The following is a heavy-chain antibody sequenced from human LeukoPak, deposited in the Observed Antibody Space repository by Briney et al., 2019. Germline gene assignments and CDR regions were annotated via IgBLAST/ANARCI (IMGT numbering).Heavy chain of an antibody. J-gene: IGHJ6*02. CDR2: IKQDGSEE. V-gene: IGHV3-7*01. D-gene: IGHD6-19*01. CDR1: GFTFSSYW. Sequence: GGSLRLSCAASGFTFSSYWMSWVRQAPGKGLEWVANIKQDGSEEYYVDSVKGRFTISRDNAKNSLYLQMNSLRAEDTAVYYCAREYSSGWDYYYGMDVWGQGTTVTVSS. CDR3: AREYSSGWDYYYGMDV.